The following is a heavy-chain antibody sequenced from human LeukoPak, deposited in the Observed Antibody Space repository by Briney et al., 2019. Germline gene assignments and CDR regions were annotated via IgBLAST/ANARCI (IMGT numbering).Heavy chain of an antibody. CDR1: GYTFTSYG. J-gene: IGHJ4*02. CDR2: ISAYNGNT. CDR3: ARTDIVVVPAAIAPNSVFDY. D-gene: IGHD2-2*02. V-gene: IGHV1-18*01. Sequence: ASVKVSCKASGYTFTSYGISWVRQAPGQGLEWMGWISAYNGNTNYAQKLQGRVTMTTDTSTSTAYMELRSLRSDDTAVYYCARTDIVVVPAAIAPNSVFDYWGQGTLVTVSS.